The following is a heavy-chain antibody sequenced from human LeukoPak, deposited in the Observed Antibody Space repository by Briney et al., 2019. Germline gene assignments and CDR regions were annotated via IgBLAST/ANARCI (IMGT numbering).Heavy chain of an antibody. CDR2: ISSSSSYI. V-gene: IGHV3-21*01. D-gene: IGHD4-17*01. CDR3: ASTTVTYGGPDY. Sequence: PGGSLRLSCAASGFTFSSYSMNWVRQAPGKGLEWVSSISSSSSYIYYADSVKGRFTISRDNAKNSLYLQMNSLRAEDTAVYYCASTTVTYGGPDYWGQGTLVTVSS. CDR1: GFTFSSYS. J-gene: IGHJ4*02.